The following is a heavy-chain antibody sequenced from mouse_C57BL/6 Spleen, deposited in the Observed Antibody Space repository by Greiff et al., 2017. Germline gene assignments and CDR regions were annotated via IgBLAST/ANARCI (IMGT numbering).Heavy chain of an antibody. CDR3: TTPLSTTFVAPAD. J-gene: IGHJ3*01. CDR1: GFNIKDYY. CDR2: IDPEDGDT. Sequence: EVQLQQSGAELVRPGASVKLSCTASGFNIKDYYMHWVKQRPEQGLEWIGRIDPEDGDTKYAPKFQGKATITADTSSNTAYLQLSSLTSEDTADYYCTTPLSTTFVAPADWGTGTMVTVSA. D-gene: IGHD1-1*01. V-gene: IGHV14-1*01.